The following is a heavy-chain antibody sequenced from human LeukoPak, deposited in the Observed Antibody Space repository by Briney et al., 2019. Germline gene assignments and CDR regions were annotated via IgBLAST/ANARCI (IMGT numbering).Heavy chain of an antibody. CDR2: IYTSGTT. Sequence: SETLSLTCTVSGAPISSGSYYWSWIRQPAGKGLEWIGRIYTSGTTNYNPSLKSRVTISVDTSKNQVSLKLSSVTAADTAVYYCASSEWELRGMAIDYWGQGTLVTVSS. CDR3: ASSEWELRGMAIDY. D-gene: IGHD1-26*01. CDR1: GAPISSGSYY. V-gene: IGHV4-61*02. J-gene: IGHJ4*02.